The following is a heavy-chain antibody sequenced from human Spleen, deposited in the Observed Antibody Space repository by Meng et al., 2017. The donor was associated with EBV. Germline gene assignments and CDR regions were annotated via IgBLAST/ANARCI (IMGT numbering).Heavy chain of an antibody. D-gene: IGHD3-10*01. CDR2: LIPMSGEP. V-gene: IGHV1-69*13. CDR1: GYTFSSYG. J-gene: IGHJ4*02. CDR3: ASESGRGFTPDY. Sequence: VQRVQSGVEVKKHGASVKVSCKAFGYTFSSYGISWVRQAPGQGLEWMGGLIPMSGEPHCPQKFQARVTIIADESTSTHYMELSSLRSEDTAVYYCASESGRGFTPDYWGQGTLVTVSS.